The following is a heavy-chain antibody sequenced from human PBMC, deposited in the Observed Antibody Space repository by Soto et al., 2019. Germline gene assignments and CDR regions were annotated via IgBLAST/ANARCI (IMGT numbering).Heavy chain of an antibody. D-gene: IGHD2-21*02. J-gene: IGHJ4*02. CDR1: GFTFSIYG. CDR2: ISYDGSNK. V-gene: IGHV3-30*18. Sequence: GGSLRLSCAASGFTFSIYGMHWFRQAPGKGLEWVAVISYDGSNKYYADSVKGRFTISRDNSKNTLYLQMNSLRAEDTAVYYCAKDSRIVVVTAPYDYWGQGALVTVSS. CDR3: AKDSRIVVVTAPYDY.